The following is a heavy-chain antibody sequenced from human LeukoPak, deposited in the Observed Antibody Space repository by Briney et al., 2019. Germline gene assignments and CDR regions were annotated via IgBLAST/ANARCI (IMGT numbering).Heavy chain of an antibody. J-gene: IGHJ4*02. Sequence: GGSLRLSCGASGFTFSDYYMSWIRQAPGKGLEWVSYISSNGSIINYADSVNGRFTIPRDNAKNSLYLQMNSLRVEDTAVYYCASTRMFDHWGQGTLVTVSS. CDR1: GFTFSDYY. CDR3: ASTRMFDH. CDR2: ISSNGSII. V-gene: IGHV3-11*01. D-gene: IGHD2-2*01.